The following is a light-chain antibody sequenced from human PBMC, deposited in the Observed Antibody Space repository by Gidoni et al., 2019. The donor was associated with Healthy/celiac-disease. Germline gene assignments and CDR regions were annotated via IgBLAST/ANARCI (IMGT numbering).Light chain of an antibody. V-gene: IGKV1-39*01. Sequence: DIQLTQSPSSLSASVGDRVTIPCRASQSTSNYLNWYRQIPGKDPQLPIYAASSLRSGVHSRFSGSGCGADFTLTSSSLQPEDFAAYYCQQSYSTPFTFGPGTKMNIE. CDR3: QQSYSTPFT. CDR1: QSTSNY. CDR2: AAS. J-gene: IGKJ3*01.